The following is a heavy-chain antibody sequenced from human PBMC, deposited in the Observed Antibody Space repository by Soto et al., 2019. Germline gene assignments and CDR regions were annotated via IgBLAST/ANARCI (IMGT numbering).Heavy chain of an antibody. D-gene: IGHD2-2*01. CDR3: AKDRSRPNIVVVPVHGTEVVWFDP. J-gene: IGHJ5*02. Sequence: QVQLVQSGAEVKKPGSSVKVSCKVSGGTFSSYTISWVRQAPGQGLEWMGRIIPILGIANYAQKFQGRVTSTAGKSTSTAYMEPSSLRSEDTAVYYCAKDRSRPNIVVVPVHGTEVVWFDPSGQGTLVTVSS. CDR2: IIPILGIA. CDR1: GGTFSSYT. V-gene: IGHV1-69*08.